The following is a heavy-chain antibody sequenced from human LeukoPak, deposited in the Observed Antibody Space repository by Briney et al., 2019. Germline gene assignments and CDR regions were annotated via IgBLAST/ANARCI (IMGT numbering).Heavy chain of an antibody. V-gene: IGHV3-33*01. J-gene: IGHJ4*02. CDR2: IGYDGTNE. D-gene: IGHD2-2*01. CDR3: ARDFYCSRTSCYAPSFDY. CDR1: GFTFSSYG. Sequence: PGRSLRLSCAASGFTFSSYGMHWVRQAPGKGLEWVALIGYDGTNEYYADSVKGRFTISRDNSKDTLYLQMKSLRAEDTAGYYCARDFYCSRTSCYAPSFDYWGQGTLVTVSS.